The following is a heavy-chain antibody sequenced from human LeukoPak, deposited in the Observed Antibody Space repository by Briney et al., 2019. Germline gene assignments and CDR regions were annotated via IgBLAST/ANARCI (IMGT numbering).Heavy chain of an antibody. CDR3: ARDNRGLGSGSSRGYFDY. D-gene: IGHD3-10*01. Sequence: PGGSLRLSCAASGFTFSSYGMHWVRQAPGKGLEWVAVIWYDGSNKYYADSVKGRFTISRDNSKNTLYLQMNSLRAEDTAVYYCARDNRGLGSGSSRGYFDYWGQGTLVTVSS. J-gene: IGHJ4*02. CDR1: GFTFSSYG. V-gene: IGHV3-33*01. CDR2: IWYDGSNK.